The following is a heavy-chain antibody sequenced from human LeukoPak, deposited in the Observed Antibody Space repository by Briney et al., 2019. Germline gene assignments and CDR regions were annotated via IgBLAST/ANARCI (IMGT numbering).Heavy chain of an antibody. V-gene: IGHV1-8*01. CDR3: ARAIRPNTIFGVVISNYYYYYGMDV. CDR2: MNPNSGNT. D-gene: IGHD3-3*01. CDR1: GYTFTSYD. Sequence: ASVTVSCKASGYTFTSYDINWVRQATGQGLEWMGWMNPNSGNTGYAQKFQGRVTMTRNTSISTAYMELSSLRSEDTAVYYCARAIRPNTIFGVVISNYYYYYGMDVWGQGTAVTVSS. J-gene: IGHJ6*02.